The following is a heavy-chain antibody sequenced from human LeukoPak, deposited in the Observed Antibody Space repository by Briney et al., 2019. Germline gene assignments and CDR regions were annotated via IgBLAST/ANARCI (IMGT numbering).Heavy chain of an antibody. CDR3: ARAGSSGSYYEDWFDP. D-gene: IGHD1-26*01. J-gene: IGHJ5*02. Sequence: SETLSLTCTVSGGSISGYYWSWIRQPPGKGLEWIGYIYCSGSTNYNPSLRSRVTISVDPSKNQFSLQLNSVTPEDTAVYYCARAGSSGSYYEDWFDPWGQGTLVTVSS. CDR2: IYCSGST. V-gene: IGHV4-59*12. CDR1: GGSISGYY.